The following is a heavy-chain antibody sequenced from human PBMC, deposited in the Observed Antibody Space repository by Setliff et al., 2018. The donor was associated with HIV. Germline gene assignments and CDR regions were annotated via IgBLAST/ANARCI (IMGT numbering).Heavy chain of an antibody. J-gene: IGHJ5*02. Sequence: RASVKVSCKASGDTFSNYAISWVRQAPGQGLEWMGGIIPIFGTANYAQKFEGRVTITADDSTSTVYMELSSLKSEDTAMYYCARDEGMTTRRGRFDPWGQGTLVTVSS. D-gene: IGHD4-4*01. CDR1: GDTFSNYA. CDR2: IIPIFGTA. V-gene: IGHV1-69*13. CDR3: ARDEGMTTRRGRFDP.